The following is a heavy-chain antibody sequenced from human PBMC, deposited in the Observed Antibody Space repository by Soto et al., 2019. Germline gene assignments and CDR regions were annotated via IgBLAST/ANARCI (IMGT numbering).Heavy chain of an antibody. V-gene: IGHV5-51*01. CDR1: GYNFASYC. CDR3: AKVNKFSSSLKGRFDP. J-gene: IGHJ5*02. Sequence: VESLKISCKASGYNFASYCMAWVRQLPGKGLEWMGIIYPSDSDTRYSPSFQGQVTISADKAISTAYLQWSSLKASDTAMYYCAKVNKFSSSLKGRFDPWGRGTLVTVSS. CDR2: IYPSDSDT.